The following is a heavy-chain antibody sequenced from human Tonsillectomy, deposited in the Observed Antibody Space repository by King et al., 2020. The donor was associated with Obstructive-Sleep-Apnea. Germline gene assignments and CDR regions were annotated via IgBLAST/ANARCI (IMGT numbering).Heavy chain of an antibody. V-gene: IGHV1-69*01. D-gene: IGHD3-22*01. CDR2: IIPLFGTA. J-gene: IGHJ3*02. Sequence: QLVQSGAEVKKPGSSVKVSCKASGGTFSSYAISCVRQAPGQGLEWMGGIIPLFGTANYAQKFQGRFTITADESTSTAYMELISLRSEDTAVYYCARDRGVYYYDSSGYLDAFDIWGQGTMVTVSS. CDR3: ARDRGVYYYDSSGYLDAFDI. CDR1: GGTFSSYA.